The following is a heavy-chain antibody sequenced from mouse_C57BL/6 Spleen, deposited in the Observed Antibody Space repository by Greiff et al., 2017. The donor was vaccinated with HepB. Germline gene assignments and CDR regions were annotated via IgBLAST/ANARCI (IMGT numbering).Heavy chain of an antibody. CDR1: GYTFTDYN. Sequence: EVQLQQSGPELVKPGASVKMSCKASGYTFTDYNMHWVKQSHGKSLEWIGYINPNNGGTSYNQKFKGKATLTVNKSSSTAYMELRSLTSEDSAVYYGAREGGGGLRLGFDYWGQGTTLTVSS. CDR3: AREGGGGLRLGFDY. CDR2: INPNNGGT. V-gene: IGHV1-22*01. D-gene: IGHD2-4*01. J-gene: IGHJ2*01.